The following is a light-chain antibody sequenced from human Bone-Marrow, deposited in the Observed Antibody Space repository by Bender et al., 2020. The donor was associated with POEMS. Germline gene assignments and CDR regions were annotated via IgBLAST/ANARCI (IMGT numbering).Light chain of an antibody. J-gene: IGLJ2*01. CDR2: EGR. V-gene: IGLV3-21*01. CDR1: DIGSYS. CDR3: QAWDRTTVV. Sequence: SFAVTQPPSVSVAPGKTAEITCGGDDIGSYSVHWYQQRPGQSPVFVFYEGRQRPSGIPNRISGSKSGNTATLTISGAQAMDEADYYCQAWDRTTVVFGGGTKLTVL.